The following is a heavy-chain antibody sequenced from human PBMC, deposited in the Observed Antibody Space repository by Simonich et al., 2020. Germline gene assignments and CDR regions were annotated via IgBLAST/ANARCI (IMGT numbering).Heavy chain of an antibody. CDR2: FSLKSGSI. CDR3: AKDGGYCTNGVCYYFDY. J-gene: IGHJ4*02. CDR1: GFTFDDYA. V-gene: IGHV3-9*01. D-gene: IGHD2-8*01. Sequence: EVQLVESGGGLVQPGRSLRLSCAASGFTFDDYAMHWVRQAPGEGLEWVAGFSLKSGSIGYADSVKGRFTNSRDNAKNSLYLQMNSLRAEDTALYYCAKDGGYCTNGVCYYFDYWGQGTLVTVSS.